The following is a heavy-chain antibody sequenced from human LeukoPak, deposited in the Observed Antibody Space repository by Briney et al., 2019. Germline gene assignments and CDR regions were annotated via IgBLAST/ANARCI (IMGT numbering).Heavy chain of an antibody. D-gene: IGHD2-21*01. V-gene: IGHV3-33*01. CDR1: GFTFSSYG. CDR2: IWHDGSKK. CDR3: ARDWSPMIGEAKGLPYFDD. J-gene: IGHJ4*02. Sequence: PGGSLRLSCAASGFTFSSYGMHWVRQAPGKGLEWVAFIWHDGSKKYYGDSVQGRFTISRDNAKNTLYLQTNSLRGEDTAVYYCARDWSPMIGEAKGLPYFDDWGQGTLVTVSS.